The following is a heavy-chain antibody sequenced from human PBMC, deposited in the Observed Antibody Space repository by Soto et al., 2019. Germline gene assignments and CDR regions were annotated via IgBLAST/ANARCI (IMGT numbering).Heavy chain of an antibody. CDR2: MNEDGGTT. Sequence: GGSLRLSCAASGFTFSSYWMHWVRQAPGKGLVWVSRMNEDGGTTDYADSVKGRFTISRDNAKNTLYLQMNSLRVEDTAVYYCASDLSGRADVWGQETTVTVSX. V-gene: IGHV3-74*01. D-gene: IGHD3-10*01. CDR1: GFTFSSYW. CDR3: ASDLSGRADV. J-gene: IGHJ6*02.